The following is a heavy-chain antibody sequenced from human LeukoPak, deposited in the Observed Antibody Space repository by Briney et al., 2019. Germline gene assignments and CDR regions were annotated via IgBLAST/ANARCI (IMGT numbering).Heavy chain of an antibody. CDR3: ARASTVTKSFDY. J-gene: IGHJ4*02. CDR2: ISYDGSNK. V-gene: IGHV3-30*04. CDR1: GFTFSSYA. D-gene: IGHD4-17*01. Sequence: GGSLRLSCAASGFTFSSYAMHWVRQAPDKGLEWVAVISYDGSNKYYADSVKGRFTISRDNSKNTPYLQMNSLRAEDTAVYYCARASTVTKSFDYWGQGTLVTVSS.